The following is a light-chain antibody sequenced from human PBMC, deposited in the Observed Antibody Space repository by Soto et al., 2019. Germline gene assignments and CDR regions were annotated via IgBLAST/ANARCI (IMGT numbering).Light chain of an antibody. CDR1: QSVSSN. CDR2: GAS. CDR3: QQYNDWPRT. J-gene: IGKJ1*01. V-gene: IGKV3-15*01. Sequence: MSQSPATLSVSPGARATLSCMASQSVSSNLAWYQQKPGQAPRLLIYGASTRATGIPARFSGSGSGTEFTLTISSLQSEDFTVYYCQQYNDWPRTFGQGTKVEI.